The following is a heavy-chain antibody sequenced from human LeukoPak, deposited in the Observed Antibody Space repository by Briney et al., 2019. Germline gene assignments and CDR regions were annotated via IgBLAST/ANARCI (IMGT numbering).Heavy chain of an antibody. J-gene: IGHJ4*02. CDR1: GYTFTSYA. D-gene: IGHD3-3*01. CDR3: ARDLSSEFYDFWSGPDY. V-gene: IGHV1-3*01. CDR2: INAGNGNT. Sequence: ASVKVSCKASGYTFTSYAMHWVRQAPGQRLEWMGWINAGNGNTKCSQKFQGRVTITRDTSASTAYMELSSLRSEDTAVYYCARDLSSEFYDFWSGPDYWGQGTLVTVSS.